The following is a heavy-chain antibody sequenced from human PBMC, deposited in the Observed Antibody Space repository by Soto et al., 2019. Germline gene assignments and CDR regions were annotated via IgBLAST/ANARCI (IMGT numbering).Heavy chain of an antibody. J-gene: IGHJ3*02. D-gene: IGHD1-26*01. V-gene: IGHV4-59*02. CDR1: GGSVSTYY. CDR2: IYHSGST. CDR3: AREVGGNSYTDAFDI. Sequence: PSETLSRTCTVSGGSVSTYYWSWIRQPPGKGLEWIGYIYHSGSTNYNPSLKSRVTISVDTSKNQFSLKLNSVTAADTAVYYCAREVGGNSYTDAFDIWGQGIMVTVSS.